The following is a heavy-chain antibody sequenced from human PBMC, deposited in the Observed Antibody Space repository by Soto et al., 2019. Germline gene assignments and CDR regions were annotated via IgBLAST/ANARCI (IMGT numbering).Heavy chain of an antibody. CDR2: IFHSGST. V-gene: IGHV4-4*02. Sequence: QVQLQESGPGLVKPSGTLSLTCAVSGGSIRSNNWWSWVRQPPGKGLEWIGEIFHSGSTNDNPSLKTRVTISVDKSKKQFSLKLRSVAAADTAVYYCARVYSGSYSDYCCQGTLVTVSS. CDR1: GGSIRSNNW. J-gene: IGHJ4*02. D-gene: IGHD1-26*01. CDR3: ARVYSGSYSDY.